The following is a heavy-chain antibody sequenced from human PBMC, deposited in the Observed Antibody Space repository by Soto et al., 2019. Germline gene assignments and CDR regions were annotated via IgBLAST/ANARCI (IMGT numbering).Heavy chain of an antibody. D-gene: IGHD1-26*01. CDR2: INPNSGGT. Sequence: QVQLVQSGAEVKKPGASVKVSCKASGYTFTGYYMHWVRQAPGQGLEWMGWINPNSGGTNYAQKFQGRVTINRDTSISKAYMELSRLRSDDTAVYYCARGSFNLHHPPNQPASSWGQGTLVTVSS. V-gene: IGHV1-2*02. J-gene: IGHJ5*02. CDR3: ARGSFNLHHPPNQPASS. CDR1: GYTFTGYY.